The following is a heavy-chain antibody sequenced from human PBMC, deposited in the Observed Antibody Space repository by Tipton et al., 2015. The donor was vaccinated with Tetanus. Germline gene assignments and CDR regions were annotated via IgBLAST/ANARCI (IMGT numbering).Heavy chain of an antibody. J-gene: IGHJ6*02. CDR3: AKAHGEVDYYYYGMDV. Sequence: SLRLSCAASGFALVDYMAWIRQAPGKGLEWVSYISGSGDSIFYADSVKGRFIISRDNAKNSLYLQMNSLRAEDTAVYYCAKAHGEVDYYYYGMDVWGQGPTVTVSS. CDR2: ISGSGDSI. V-gene: IGHV3-11*04. D-gene: IGHD4-17*01. CDR1: GFALVDY.